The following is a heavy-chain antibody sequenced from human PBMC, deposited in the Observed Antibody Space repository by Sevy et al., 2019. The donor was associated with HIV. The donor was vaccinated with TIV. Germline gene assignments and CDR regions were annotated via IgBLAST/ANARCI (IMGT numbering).Heavy chain of an antibody. D-gene: IGHD2-21*01. V-gene: IGHV3-30-3*01. CDR3: ARRSIVVDFDY. CDR1: GFTFSSYA. CDR2: ISYDGSNK. J-gene: IGHJ4*02. Sequence: GGSLRLSCAASGFTFSSYAMHWVRQAPGKGLEWVAVISYDGSNKYYVDSVKGRFTISRDNSKNTLYLQMNSLRAEDTAVYYCARRSIVVDFDYWGQGTLVTVSS.